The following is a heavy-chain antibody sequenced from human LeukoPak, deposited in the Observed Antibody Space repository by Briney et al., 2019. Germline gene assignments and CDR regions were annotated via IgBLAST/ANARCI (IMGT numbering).Heavy chain of an antibody. CDR3: VLHYDTNGRNVY. D-gene: IGHD3-22*01. V-gene: IGHV4-39*01. Sequence: SELQSLTCAVSAGSISRTTYFWAWIRQPPGKGLEWIGSISDSGSTYYNPSLKSRVTKSVDTSKNQLSLKLTSVAAADTAVYYCVLHYDTNGRNVYWGQGTLVTVSS. CDR1: AGSISRTTYF. CDR2: ISDSGST. J-gene: IGHJ4*02.